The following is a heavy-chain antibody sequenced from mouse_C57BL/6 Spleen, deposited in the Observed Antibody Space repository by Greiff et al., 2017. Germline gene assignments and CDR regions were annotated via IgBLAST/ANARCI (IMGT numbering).Heavy chain of an antibody. CDR1: GFTFSDYG. CDR2: ISSGSGTI. J-gene: IGHJ2*01. D-gene: IGHD2-3*01. Sequence: EVKLVESGGGLVKPGGSLKLSCAASGFTFSDYGMHWVRQAPEKGLEWVAYISSGSGTIYYADTVKGRFTISRDNAKNTLFLQMTSLRSEDTAMYYCARRDYDDYFDYWGQGTTLTVSS. V-gene: IGHV5-17*01. CDR3: ARRDYDDYFDY.